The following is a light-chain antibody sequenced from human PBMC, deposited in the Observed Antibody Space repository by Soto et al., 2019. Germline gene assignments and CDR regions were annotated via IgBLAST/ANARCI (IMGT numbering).Light chain of an antibody. V-gene: IGKV3-15*01. J-gene: IGKJ5*01. CDR2: DTS. Sequence: EIVMTQSPATLSVSPGESATLSCRVSQSISHKLAWYQQKPGQPPRLLIYDTSTRATGIPARLSGSGSGTEFTLTINSLQSDDLGVYYCQQYNNWFLISFGQGTRLDIQ. CDR3: QQYNNWFLIS. CDR1: QSISHK.